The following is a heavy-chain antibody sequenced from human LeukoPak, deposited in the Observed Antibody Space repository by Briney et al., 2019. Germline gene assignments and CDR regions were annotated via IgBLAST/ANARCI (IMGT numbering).Heavy chain of an antibody. CDR1: GYTFTSYG. CDR3: ARISGRYCGGDCRATN. CDR2: ISAYNGNT. J-gene: IGHJ4*02. V-gene: IGHV1-18*01. D-gene: IGHD2-21*01. Sequence: ASVKVSCKASGYTFTSYGISWVRQTPGQGLEWMGWISAYNGNTNYAQKLQGRVTMTTDTSTSTAYMELRSLRSDDTAVYYCARISGRYCGGDCRATNWGQGTLVTVSS.